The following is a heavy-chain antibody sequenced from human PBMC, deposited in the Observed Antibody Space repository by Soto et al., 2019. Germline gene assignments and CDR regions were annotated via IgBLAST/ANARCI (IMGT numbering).Heavy chain of an antibody. CDR3: ARGHYYGSGSYLRGWFDP. J-gene: IGHJ5*02. CDR1: GGSFSGYY. V-gene: IGHV4-34*01. Sequence: SETLSLTCAVYGGSFSGYYWSWIRQPPGKGLEWIGEINHSGSTNYNPSLKSRVTISVDTSKNQFSLKLSSVTAADTAVYYCARGHYYGSGSYLRGWFDPWGQGTLVTVSS. D-gene: IGHD3-10*01. CDR2: INHSGST.